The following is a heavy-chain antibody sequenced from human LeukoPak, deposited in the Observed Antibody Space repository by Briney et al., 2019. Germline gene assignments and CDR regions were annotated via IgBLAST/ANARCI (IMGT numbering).Heavy chain of an antibody. D-gene: IGHD1-26*01. Sequence: GGSLRLSCAASGFTFSSYSMNWVRQAPGKGLEWVSYISSSSSTIYYADSVKGRFTISRDNAKNSLYLQMNSLRAEDTAVYYCAREGVVGATNFDYWGQGTLVTVSS. J-gene: IGHJ4*02. CDR3: AREGVVGATNFDY. CDR2: ISSSSSTI. CDR1: GFTFSSYS. V-gene: IGHV3-48*04.